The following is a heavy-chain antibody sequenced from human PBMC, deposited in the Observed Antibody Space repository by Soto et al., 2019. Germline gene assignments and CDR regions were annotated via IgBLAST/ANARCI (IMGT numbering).Heavy chain of an antibody. V-gene: IGHV3-7*05. CDR3: ASGIVPYFVFDY. J-gene: IGHJ4*02. D-gene: IGHD3-16*02. Sequence: GGSLRLSCAASGCTFSSYWMSWVRQAPGKGLEWVANIKQDGSEKYYVDSVKGRFTISRDNAKNSLYLQMNSLRAADTAVYYCASGIVPYFVFDYWGQGTLVTVSS. CDR2: IKQDGSEK. CDR1: GCTFSSYW.